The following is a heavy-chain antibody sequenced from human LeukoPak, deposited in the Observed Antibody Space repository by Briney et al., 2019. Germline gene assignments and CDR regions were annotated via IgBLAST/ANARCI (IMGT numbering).Heavy chain of an antibody. CDR3: TRGRYQFLGPNDY. J-gene: IGHJ4*02. D-gene: IGHD2-2*01. CDR1: GFTFSSYG. CDR2: ISYDGSNK. V-gene: IGHV3-30*03. Sequence: GRSLRLSCAASGFTFSSYGMHWVRQAPGKGLEWVAVISYDGSNKYYADSMKGRFTISRDNDKNSVYLQMNSLRDEDTAMYYCTRGRYQFLGPNDYWGQGSLVTVSS.